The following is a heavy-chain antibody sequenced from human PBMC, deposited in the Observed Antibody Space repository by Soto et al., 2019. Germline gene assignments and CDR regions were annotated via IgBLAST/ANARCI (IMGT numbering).Heavy chain of an antibody. V-gene: IGHV3-30*18. CDR3: AKAGGGFGDFVHH. D-gene: IGHD3-10*01. CDR2: ILYGGSDK. J-gene: IGHJ4*02. Sequence: GGSLRLSCAASGFTFSSYGMHWVRQAPGKGLEWVTGILYGGSDKYYADSVKGRFTISRENSKNTLYLQMNSLRTEDSAVYYCAKAGGGFGDFVHHWGQGTPVTVSS. CDR1: GFTFSSYG.